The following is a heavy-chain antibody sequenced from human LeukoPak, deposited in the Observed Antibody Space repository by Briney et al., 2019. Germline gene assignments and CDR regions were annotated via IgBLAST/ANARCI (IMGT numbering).Heavy chain of an antibody. CDR3: ARGAGYDFWSGYFFHYYYMDV. V-gene: IGHV3-23*01. CDR1: GFTFNNYG. D-gene: IGHD3-3*01. CDR2: ITGSGTTT. J-gene: IGHJ6*03. Sequence: PGGTLRLSCAASGFTFNNYGMSWVRQAPGKGLEWGSPITGSGTTTYYADSVQGRFTISRDNSNNTLYLQMNSLRSEDTAVYYCARGAGYDFWSGYFFHYYYMDVWGKGTTVTVSS.